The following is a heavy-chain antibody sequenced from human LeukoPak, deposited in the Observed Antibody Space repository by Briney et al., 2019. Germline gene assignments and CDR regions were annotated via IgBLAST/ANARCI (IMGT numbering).Heavy chain of an antibody. V-gene: IGHV6-1*01. CDR1: EDSVSSNGAA. CDR2: TYYRSKLYN. CDR3: ARLSSSWYYFDY. J-gene: IGHJ4*02. Sequence: SQTLSLTCAISEDSVSSNGAAWNWIRQSPSRGLEWLGRTYYRSKLYNDYAVSVKSRITINPDTSKNQFSLQLNSVTPEDTAVYYCARLSSSWYYFDYWGQGTLVTVSS. D-gene: IGHD6-13*01.